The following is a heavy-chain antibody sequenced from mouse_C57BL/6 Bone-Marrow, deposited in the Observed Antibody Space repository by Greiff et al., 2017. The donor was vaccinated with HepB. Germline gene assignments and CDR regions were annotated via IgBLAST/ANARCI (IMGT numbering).Heavy chain of an antibody. D-gene: IGHD1-1*01. Sequence: VQLQQPGAELVKPGASVKLSCKASGYTFTSYWMHWVKQRPGQGLEWIGMIHPNSGSTNYNEKFKSKATLTVDKSSSTAYMQLSSLTSEDSAVYYCARDPDYYGSSFYWYFDVWGTGTTVTVSS. J-gene: IGHJ1*03. CDR1: GYTFTSYW. CDR2: IHPNSGST. V-gene: IGHV1-64*01. CDR3: ARDPDYYGSSFYWYFDV.